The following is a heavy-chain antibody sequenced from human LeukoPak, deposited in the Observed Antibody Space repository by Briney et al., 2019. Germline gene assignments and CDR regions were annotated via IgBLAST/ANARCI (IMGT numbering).Heavy chain of an antibody. J-gene: IGHJ5*02. D-gene: IGHD3-3*01. V-gene: IGHV1-69*06. CDR3: ARRVRPFGVFIRDCFDP. CDR1: GGTFSSYA. Sequence: SVKVSCKASGGTFSSYAISWVRQAPGQGLEWMGGIIPIFGTANYAQKFQGRVTITADKSTSTAYMELSSLRSEDTAVYYCARRVRPFGVFIRDCFDPWAREPWSPSPQ. CDR2: IIPIFGTA.